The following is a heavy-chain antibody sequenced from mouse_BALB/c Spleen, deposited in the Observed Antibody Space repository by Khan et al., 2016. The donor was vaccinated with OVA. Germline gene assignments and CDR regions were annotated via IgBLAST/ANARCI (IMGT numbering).Heavy chain of an antibody. Sequence: EVQLQESGPGLVKPSQSLSLTCTVNGYSITSNYAWNWIRQFPGNKLEWMGYLSYSGSTNYNPSLKSRLSITRDTSKNQFFLLLHSVTTEDSATYYCARGNYYEYALDYWGQGTSVTVSS. J-gene: IGHJ4*01. CDR1: GYSITSNYA. CDR2: LSYSGST. CDR3: ARGNYYEYALDY. D-gene: IGHD1-1*01. V-gene: IGHV3-2*02.